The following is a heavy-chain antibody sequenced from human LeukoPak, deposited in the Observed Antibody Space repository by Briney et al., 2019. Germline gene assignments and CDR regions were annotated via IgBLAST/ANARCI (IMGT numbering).Heavy chain of an antibody. CDR1: GFTFDDYA. CDR3: TRSLRLDY. D-gene: IGHD3-16*01. CDR2: ISWNSGSI. V-gene: IGHV3-9*01. J-gene: IGHJ4*02. Sequence: QAGGSLRLSCAASGFTFDDYAMHWVRQAPGKGLEWVSGISWNSGSIGYADSVKGRFTISRDNAKNSLYLQMNSLRAEDTALYYCTRSLRLDYWGQGTLVTVSS.